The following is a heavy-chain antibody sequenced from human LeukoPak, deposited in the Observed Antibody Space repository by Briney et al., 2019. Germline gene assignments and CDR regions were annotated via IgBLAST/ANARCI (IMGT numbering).Heavy chain of an antibody. CDR2: IIPILGIA. CDR1: GGTLSSYT. CDR3: ARDRAYYGSGSYNYYYYYMDV. D-gene: IGHD3-10*01. V-gene: IGHV1-69*04. J-gene: IGHJ6*03. Sequence: SVKVSCKASGGTLSSYTITRVRQAPGQGLEWMGRIIPILGIANYAQKFQGRVTITADKSTSTAYMELSSLRSEDTALYYCARDRAYYGSGSYNYYYYYMDVWGKGTTVTVSS.